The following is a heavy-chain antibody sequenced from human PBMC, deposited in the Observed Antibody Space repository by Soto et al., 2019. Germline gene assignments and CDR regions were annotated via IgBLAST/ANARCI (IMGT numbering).Heavy chain of an antibody. CDR1: GYRFSSSG. D-gene: IGHD2-21*01. CDR3: ARELGISPSAPLDY. Sequence: QVQLVQSGGEVKKPGASFKVSCKASGYRFSSSGLKWLRQAPGQGPEWMGWINTFNGNTNSAQKFQGRLRVTTDTSTSTVFMELSSLTSDDTAVYFCARELGISPSAPLDYWGQGTLITVSS. J-gene: IGHJ4*02. V-gene: IGHV1-18*01. CDR2: INTFNGNT.